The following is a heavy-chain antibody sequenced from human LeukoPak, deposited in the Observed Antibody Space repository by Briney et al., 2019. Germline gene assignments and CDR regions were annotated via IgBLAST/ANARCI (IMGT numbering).Heavy chain of an antibody. CDR2: INPNSGGT. V-gene: IGHV1-2*06. Sequence: GASVKVSCKASGYTFTGYYMHWVRQAPGQGLEWMGRINPNSGGTNYAQKFQGRVTMTRDTSISTAYMEPSRLRSDDTAVYYCARDPYYYDSSGYYQNYYYYMDVWGKGTTVTVSS. D-gene: IGHD3-22*01. J-gene: IGHJ6*03. CDR1: GYTFTGYY. CDR3: ARDPYYYDSSGYYQNYYYYMDV.